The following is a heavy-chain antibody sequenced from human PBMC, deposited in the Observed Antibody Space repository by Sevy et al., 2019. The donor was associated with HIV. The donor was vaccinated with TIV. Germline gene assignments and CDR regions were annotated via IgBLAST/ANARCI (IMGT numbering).Heavy chain of an antibody. V-gene: IGHV3-30-3*01. CDR2: ISFDGGNT. CDR3: ARGPYNSGLRFDF. CDR1: GFSLSDYA. J-gene: IGHJ4*02. D-gene: IGHD5-12*01. Sequence: GGSLRLSCVASGFSLSDYAMHWVRQGPDKGMAWVAVISFDGGNTYYSDAVEGRFTISRDKSKNTVFLQMNSLSPDETALYYCARGPYNSGLRFDFWGQGTLVTVSS.